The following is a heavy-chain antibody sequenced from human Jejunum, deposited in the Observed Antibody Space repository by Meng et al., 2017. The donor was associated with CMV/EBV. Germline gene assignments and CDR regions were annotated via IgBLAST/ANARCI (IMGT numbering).Heavy chain of an antibody. CDR2: IYGGGSTK. CDR3: AKDTVTDSRFNFDH. Sequence: GFVFRGYSMNWVRLAPGKGLEWVSIIYGGGSTKIYADSVKGRFTISRDDSKNMLYLQMDSLRVEDTALYFCAKDTVTDSRFNFDHWGRGTLVTVSS. D-gene: IGHD4-17*01. J-gene: IGHJ4*02. CDR1: GFVFRGYS. V-gene: IGHV3-23*03.